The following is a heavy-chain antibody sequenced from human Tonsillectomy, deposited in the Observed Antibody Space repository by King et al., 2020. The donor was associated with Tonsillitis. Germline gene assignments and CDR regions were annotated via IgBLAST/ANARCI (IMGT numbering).Heavy chain of an antibody. CDR1: GYTFTGYF. J-gene: IGHJ4*02. CDR3: ARPYYYDSSGYPYY. Sequence: VQLVQSGAEVKKPGASVKVSCKASGYTFTGYFMHWVRQAPGQGLEWMGWINPNNGGTNFAQNFQGRVTVTRDTSISTAYMELSRLRSDDTGVYYCARPYYYDSSGYPYYWGQGTLVTVSS. CDR2: INPNNGGT. D-gene: IGHD3-22*01. V-gene: IGHV1-2*02.